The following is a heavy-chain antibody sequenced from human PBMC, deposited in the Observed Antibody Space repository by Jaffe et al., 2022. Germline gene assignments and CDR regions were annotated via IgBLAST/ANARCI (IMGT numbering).Heavy chain of an antibody. CDR2: IKQDGSEK. D-gene: IGHD3-10*01. CDR1: GFTFSSYW. V-gene: IGHV3-7*01. Sequence: EVQLVESGGGLVQPGGSLRLSCAASGFTFSSYWMSWVRQAPGKGLEWVANIKQDGSEKYYVDSVKGRFTISRDNAKNSLYLQMNSLRAEDTAVYYCARDWPGYYGSGSYYNPLVPPDYWGQGTLVTVSS. CDR3: ARDWPGYYGSGSYYNPLVPPDY. J-gene: IGHJ4*02.